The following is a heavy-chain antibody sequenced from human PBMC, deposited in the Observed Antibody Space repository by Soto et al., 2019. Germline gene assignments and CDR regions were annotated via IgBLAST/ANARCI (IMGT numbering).Heavy chain of an antibody. J-gene: IGHJ6*02. CDR3: ARQGVLLWFGESTYGLDV. Sequence: PSETLSLTCAVYGGSFSGYYWSWIRQPPGKGLEWVGSIYYSGSTYYNPSLKRRVTISVDTSKNPFSLKLSSVTAADTAVYYCARQGVLLWFGESTYGLDVGGQGATVTDS. CDR2: IYYSGST. V-gene: IGHV4-34*01. CDR1: GGSFSGYY. D-gene: IGHD3-10*01.